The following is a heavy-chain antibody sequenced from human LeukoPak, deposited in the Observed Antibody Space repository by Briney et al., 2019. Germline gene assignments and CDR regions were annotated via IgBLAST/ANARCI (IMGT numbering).Heavy chain of an antibody. CDR1: GGSISSGNYY. V-gene: IGHV4-31*03. J-gene: IGHJ4*02. Sequence: SETLSLTCSVSGGSISSGNYYWSWIRQHPGEGLEWIGHIYYTGITHYNSSLKSRVTISVDTSKNQFSLRLSSVTAADTAMYFCARNLRGDYGFDYWGQGTLVTVSS. CDR2: IYYTGIT. CDR3: ARNLRGDYGFDY. D-gene: IGHD4-17*01.